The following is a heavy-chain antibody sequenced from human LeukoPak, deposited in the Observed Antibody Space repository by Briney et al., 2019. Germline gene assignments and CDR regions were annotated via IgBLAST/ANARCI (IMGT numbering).Heavy chain of an antibody. J-gene: IGHJ5*02. D-gene: IGHD4-11*01. CDR1: GGSITGHY. CDR2: IYYTGTI. CDR3: ARGEDYKSSRFDP. Sequence: ASETLSLTCTVSGGSITGHYWNWIRQSPGKGLEWIGYIYYTGTIEYNPSLESRVTISVDTSKNQFSLKLSSVTAADTAVYYCARGEDYKSSRFDPWGQGTLVTVSS. V-gene: IGHV4-59*11.